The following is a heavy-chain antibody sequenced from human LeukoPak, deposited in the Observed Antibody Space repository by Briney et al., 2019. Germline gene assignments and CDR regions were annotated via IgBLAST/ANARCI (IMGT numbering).Heavy chain of an antibody. CDR3: ARESTVTTVVVKYYYYGMDV. J-gene: IGHJ6*02. D-gene: IGHD4-11*01. CDR1: GGSISSYY. Sequence: SSETLSLTCTVSGGSISSYYWSWIRQPPGKGLEWIGHIYYSGSTNYNPSLKSRVTISVDTSKNQFSLKLSSVTAADTAVYYCARESTVTTVVVKYYYYGMDVWGQGTTVTVSS. CDR2: IYYSGST. V-gene: IGHV4-59*01.